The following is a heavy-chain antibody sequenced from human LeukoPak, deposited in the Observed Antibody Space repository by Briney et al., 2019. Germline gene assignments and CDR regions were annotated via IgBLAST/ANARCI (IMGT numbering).Heavy chain of an antibody. J-gene: IGHJ4*02. CDR2: ISYDGSKK. Sequence: GGSLRLSCAASGFTFTDYTIHWVRQAPGKGLEWVAVISYDGSKKYYADSVKGRFTISRDNSKNTLYLQMDSLRAEDTAVYYCARSAVILTGYYADYWGQGTLVIVSS. CDR3: ARSAVILTGYYADY. V-gene: IGHV3-30*04. D-gene: IGHD3-9*01. CDR1: GFTFTDYT.